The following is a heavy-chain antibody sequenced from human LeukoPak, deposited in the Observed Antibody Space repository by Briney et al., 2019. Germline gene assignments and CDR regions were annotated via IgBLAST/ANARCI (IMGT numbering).Heavy chain of an antibody. D-gene: IGHD3-10*01. CDR3: ASFDSNYYGSGSYCFDY. V-gene: IGHV3-21*01. Sequence: GGSLRLSCAASGFTFSDYYMSWVRQAPGKGLEWVSSISSSSSYIYYADSVKGRFTISRDNAKNSLYLQMNSLRAEDTAVYYCASFDSNYYGSGSYCFDYWGQGTLVTVSS. J-gene: IGHJ4*02. CDR1: GFTFSDYY. CDR2: ISSSSSYI.